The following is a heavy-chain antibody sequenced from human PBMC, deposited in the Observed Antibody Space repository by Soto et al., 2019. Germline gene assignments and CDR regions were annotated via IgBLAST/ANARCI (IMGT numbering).Heavy chain of an antibody. J-gene: IGHJ4*02. V-gene: IGHV3-23*01. CDR1: GFTFSSYA. CDR3: AEDSRQLLEECYFDY. Sequence: EVQLLESGGGLVQPGGSLRLSCAASGFTFSSYAMSWVRQAPGKGLEWVSAISGSGGSTYYADSVKGRFTISRDNSKNTLYLQMNSLRAEDTAVYYCAEDSRQLLEECYFDYWGQGTLVTVSS. D-gene: IGHD2-2*01. CDR2: ISGSGGST.